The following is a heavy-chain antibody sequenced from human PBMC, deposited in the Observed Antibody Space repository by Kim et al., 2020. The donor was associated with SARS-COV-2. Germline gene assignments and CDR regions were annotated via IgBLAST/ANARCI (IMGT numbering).Heavy chain of an antibody. CDR1: GFTFDDYA. J-gene: IGHJ4*02. CDR2: ISWNSGSI. CDR3: AKDTHILTGFLDY. D-gene: IGHD3-9*01. V-gene: IGHV3-9*01. Sequence: GGSLRLSCAASGFTFDDYAMHWVRQAPGKGLEWVSGISWNSGSIGYADSVKGRFTISRDNAKNSLYLQMNSLRAEDTALYYCAKDTHILTGFLDYWGQGTLVTVSS.